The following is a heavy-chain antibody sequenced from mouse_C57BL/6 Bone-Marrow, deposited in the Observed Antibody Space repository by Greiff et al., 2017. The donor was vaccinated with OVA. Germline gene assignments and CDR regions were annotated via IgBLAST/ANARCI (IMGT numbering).Heavy chain of an antibody. V-gene: IGHV1-81*01. CDR1: GYTFTSYG. D-gene: IGHD2-3*01. Sequence: QVQLQQSGAELARPGASVKLSCKASGYTFTSYGISWVKQRTGQGLEWIGEIYPRSGNTYYNEKFKGKATLTADKSSSTAYMELRSLTSEDSAVYFCAREVYDGRGFAYWGQGTLVTVSA. J-gene: IGHJ3*01. CDR2: IYPRSGNT. CDR3: AREVYDGRGFAY.